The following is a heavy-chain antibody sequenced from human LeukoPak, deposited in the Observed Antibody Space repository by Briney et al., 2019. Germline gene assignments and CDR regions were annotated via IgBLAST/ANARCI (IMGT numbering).Heavy chain of an antibody. D-gene: IGHD1-20*01. CDR3: ARVGRDNSVVPPDY. CDR1: GFTFSSYS. CDR2: ISSSSSTI. V-gene: IGHV3-48*04. Sequence: GGPLRLSCAASGFTFSSYSMNWVRQAPGKGLEWVSYISSSSSTIYYADSVKGRFTISRDNAKNSLYLQMNSLRAEDTAVYYCARVGRDNSVVPPDYWGQGTLVTVSS. J-gene: IGHJ4*02.